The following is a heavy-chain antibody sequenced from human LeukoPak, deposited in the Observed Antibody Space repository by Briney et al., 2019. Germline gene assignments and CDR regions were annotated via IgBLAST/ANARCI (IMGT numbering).Heavy chain of an antibody. D-gene: IGHD1-14*01. CDR3: AGQTDYSDY. CDR1: GGSISSGGYY. Sequence: SETLSLTCTVSGGSISSGGYYWSWIRQHPGKGLEWIGFIYYSGSTNYNPSLKSRVTISIDTSKTQFSLKLSSVTAADTAVYYCAGQTDYSDYWGQGTLVTVSS. V-gene: IGHV4-31*03. J-gene: IGHJ4*02. CDR2: IYYSGST.